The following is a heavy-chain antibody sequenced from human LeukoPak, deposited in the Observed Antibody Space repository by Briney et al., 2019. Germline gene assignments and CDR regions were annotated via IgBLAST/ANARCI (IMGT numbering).Heavy chain of an antibody. Sequence: SVKVSCKASGGTFSSYAISWVRQAPGQGLEWMGRTIPIFGIANYAQKFQGRVTITADKSTSTAYMELSSLRSEDTAVYYCAREPYDSSGYYYSFPFDYWGQGTLVTVSS. CDR3: AREPYDSSGYYYSFPFDY. D-gene: IGHD3-22*01. J-gene: IGHJ4*02. V-gene: IGHV1-69*04. CDR1: GGTFSSYA. CDR2: TIPIFGIA.